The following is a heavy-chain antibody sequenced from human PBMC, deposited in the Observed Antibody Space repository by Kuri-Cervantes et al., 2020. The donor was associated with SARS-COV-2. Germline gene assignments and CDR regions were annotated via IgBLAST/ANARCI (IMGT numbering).Heavy chain of an antibody. J-gene: IGHJ2*01. Sequence: GSLRLSCTVSGGSISSYYWSWIRQPPGKGLEWIGEINHSGSTNYNPSLKSRVTISVDTSKNQFSLKLSSVTAADTAVYYCARGFSAVVVAHWYFDLWGRGTLVTVSS. CDR1: GGSISSYY. V-gene: IGHV4-34*01. D-gene: IGHD3-22*01. CDR2: INHSGST. CDR3: ARGFSAVVVAHWYFDL.